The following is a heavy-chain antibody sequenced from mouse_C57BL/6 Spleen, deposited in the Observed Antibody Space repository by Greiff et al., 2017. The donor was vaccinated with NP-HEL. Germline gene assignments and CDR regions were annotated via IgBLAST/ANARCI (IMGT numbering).Heavy chain of an antibody. J-gene: IGHJ3*01. CDR2: ISDGGSYT. Sequence: EVKVEESGGGLVKPGGSLKLSCAASGFTFSSYAMSWVRQTPEKRLEWVATISDGGSYTYYPDNVKGRFTISRDNAKNNLYLQMSHLKSEDTAMYYCARDLGSGYKFAYWGQGTLVTVSA. CDR1: GFTFSSYA. CDR3: ARDLGSGYKFAY. V-gene: IGHV5-4*01. D-gene: IGHD3-2*02.